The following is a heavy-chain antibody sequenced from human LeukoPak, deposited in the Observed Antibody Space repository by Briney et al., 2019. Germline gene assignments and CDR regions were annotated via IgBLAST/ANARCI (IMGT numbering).Heavy chain of an antibody. CDR2: IYTSGST. V-gene: IGHV4-4*09. Sequence: SETLSLTYTVSGGSISSYYWSWIRQPPGKGLEWIGYIYTSGSTNYNPSLKSRVTISVDTSENQFSLKLSSVTAADTAVYYCARGGYSYGIYYYYYYYMDVWGKGTTVTVSS. J-gene: IGHJ6*03. D-gene: IGHD5-18*01. CDR1: GGSISSYY. CDR3: ARGGYSYGIYYYYYYYMDV.